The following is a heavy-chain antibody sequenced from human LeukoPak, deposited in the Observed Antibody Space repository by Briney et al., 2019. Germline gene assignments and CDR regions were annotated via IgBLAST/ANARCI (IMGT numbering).Heavy chain of an antibody. CDR1: GGSISIYY. D-gene: IGHD3-16*01. Sequence: NPSETPSLTCTVSGGSISIYYWSWIRQPPGKGLEWIGNIYYSGSTNYNPSLKSRVTISVDTSKNQFSLKLNSVTAADTAVYYCARRIGGRDPFDYWGQGTLVTVSS. J-gene: IGHJ4*02. CDR3: ARRIGGRDPFDY. CDR2: IYYSGST. V-gene: IGHV4-59*08.